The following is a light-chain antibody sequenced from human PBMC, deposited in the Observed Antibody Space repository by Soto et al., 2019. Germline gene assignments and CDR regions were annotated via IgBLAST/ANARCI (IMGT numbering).Light chain of an antibody. CDR1: NSNIGTNT. V-gene: IGLV1-44*01. J-gene: IGLJ1*01. CDR3: AAWDDSLGAYV. CDR2: TNN. Sequence: QSVLTQPPPASATPGQRVTISCSGSNSNIGTNTVNWYQQLPGTAPRLLIYTNNQRPSGVPQRFSGSKTGTSASLAIGGLQSEDGADYYCAAWDDSLGAYVFGTGTKVTV.